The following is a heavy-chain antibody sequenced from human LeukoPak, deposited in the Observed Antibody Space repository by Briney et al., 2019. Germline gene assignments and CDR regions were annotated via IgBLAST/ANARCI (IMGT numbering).Heavy chain of an antibody. Sequence: SQTLSLTCALSGDSVSSNSAAWNWIRQSLSRGLEWLGRTYYRSRWSSGYAVSVRSRITVNPDTSKNQFSLQLTSVTPEDTAVYYCERGGGGGVAAGILYYWGRGTLVTVS. J-gene: IGHJ4*02. D-gene: IGHD6-13*01. CDR2: TYYRSRWSS. CDR1: GDSVSSNSAA. CDR3: ERGGGGGVAAGILYY. V-gene: IGHV6-1*01.